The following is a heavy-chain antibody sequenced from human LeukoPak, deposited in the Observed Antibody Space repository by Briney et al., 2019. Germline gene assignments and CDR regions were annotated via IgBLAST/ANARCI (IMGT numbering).Heavy chain of an antibody. CDR2: IRYDGSNK. V-gene: IGHV3-30*02. CDR1: GFTFSSYG. D-gene: IGHD6-19*01. Sequence: PGGSLRLSCAASGFTFSSYGMHWVRQAPGKGLEWVAFIRYDGSNKYYADSVKGRFTISRDNSKNTLYLQMNSLRAEDTAVYYCAKDYLSHPSGWYEGGDYWGQGTLVTVSS. CDR3: AKDYLSHPSGWYEGGDY. J-gene: IGHJ4*02.